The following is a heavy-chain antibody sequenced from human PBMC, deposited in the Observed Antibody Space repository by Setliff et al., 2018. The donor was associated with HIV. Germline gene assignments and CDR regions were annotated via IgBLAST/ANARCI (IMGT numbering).Heavy chain of an antibody. CDR3: ARHILSGTTVTNSWFDP. D-gene: IGHD4-17*01. CDR2: IYYTGST. CDR1: GGSITRSTYY. J-gene: IGHJ5*02. Sequence: SETLSLTCAVSGGSITRSTYYWDWIRQPPGKGLEWIGNIYYTGSTSYNPSLKSRVTISVDTSKNQFSLKLYSVTAAGTAVYYCARHILSGTTVTNSWFDPWGQGTLVTVSS. V-gene: IGHV4-39*01.